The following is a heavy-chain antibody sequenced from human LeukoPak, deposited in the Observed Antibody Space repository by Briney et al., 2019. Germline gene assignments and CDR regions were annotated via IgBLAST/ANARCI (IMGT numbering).Heavy chain of an antibody. V-gene: IGHV1-69*13. CDR2: IIPIFGTA. CDR3: ATYSSSSLWFDP. Sequence: GASVKVSCKASGYTFTSYAISWVRQAPGQGLEWMGGIIPIFGTANYAQKFQGRVTITADESTSTAYMELSSLRSEDTAVYYCATYSSSSLWFDPWGQGTLVTVSS. D-gene: IGHD6-6*01. CDR1: GYTFTSYA. J-gene: IGHJ5*02.